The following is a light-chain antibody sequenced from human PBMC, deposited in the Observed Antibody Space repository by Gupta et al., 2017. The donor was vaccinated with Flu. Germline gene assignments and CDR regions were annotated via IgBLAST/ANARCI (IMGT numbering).Light chain of an antibody. CDR1: QSIGDN. J-gene: IGKJ1*01. V-gene: IGKV3-11*01. CDR3: QQRLQWPRT. Sequence: IVSTQSPGPLSLSPGARATLSCRASQSIGDNLAWYQQRPGQAPRLLIYDASNRAAGIPARFSGGGSGADFTLRISSVEPEDFAVYFCQQRLQWPRTFGQGTKVEIK. CDR2: DAS.